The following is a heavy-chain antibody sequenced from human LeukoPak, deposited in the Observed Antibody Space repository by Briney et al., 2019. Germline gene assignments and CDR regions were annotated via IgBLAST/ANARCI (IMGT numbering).Heavy chain of an antibody. D-gene: IGHD5-18*01. CDR1: GFTVSSNY. CDR3: AREYRNYMDV. CDR2: IYSGDSA. J-gene: IGHJ6*03. Sequence: PGGSLRLSCAASGFTVSSNYMSWVRQAPGKGLEWVSIIYSGDSAYYADSVKGRFTISRDNSKNTLYLQMNSLRAEDTAVYYCAREYRNYMDVWGKGTTVTISS. V-gene: IGHV3-66*01.